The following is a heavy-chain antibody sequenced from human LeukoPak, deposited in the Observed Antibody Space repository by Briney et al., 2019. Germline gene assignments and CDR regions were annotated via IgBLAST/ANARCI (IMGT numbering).Heavy chain of an antibody. V-gene: IGHV4-34*01. CDR1: GFTFTDYY. Sequence: GSLRLSCAASGFTFTDYYMSWIRQPPGKGLEWIGEINHSGSTNYNPSLKSRVTISVDTSKNQFSLKLSSVTAADTAVYYCASYWRYWGQGTLVTVSS. CDR2: INHSGST. J-gene: IGHJ4*02. CDR3: ASYWRY. D-gene: IGHD2-15*01.